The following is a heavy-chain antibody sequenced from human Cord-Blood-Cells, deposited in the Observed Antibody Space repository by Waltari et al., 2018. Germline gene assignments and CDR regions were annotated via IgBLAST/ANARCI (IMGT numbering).Heavy chain of an antibody. CDR3: ARENWGWNYWYFDL. Sequence: QVQLQESGPGLVKPSETLSLTCTVSGGSVSSGSYYWSWIRQPPGKGLEWIGYIYYSGSNNYNPSLKSRVTISVDTSKNQFSLKLSSVTAADTAVYYCARENWGWNYWYFDLWGRGTLVTVSS. D-gene: IGHD7-27*01. CDR1: GGSVSSGSYY. V-gene: IGHV4-61*01. J-gene: IGHJ2*01. CDR2: IYYSGSN.